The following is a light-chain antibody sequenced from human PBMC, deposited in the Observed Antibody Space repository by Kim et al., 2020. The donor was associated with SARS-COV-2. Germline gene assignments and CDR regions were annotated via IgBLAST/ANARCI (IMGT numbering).Light chain of an antibody. CDR2: GAS. CDR3: QHYRTSPCS. V-gene: IGKV3-20*01. Sequence: DIVLTQSPGTLSLCPGERATRSRRDSQSVSNSYLAGYQQNPGQARRLLIYGASRRATGIPDRFSGSGSGTDFTLTISSLECKDFGVYYWQHYRTSPCSFSQRTKL. CDR1: QSVSNSY. J-gene: IGKJ2*04.